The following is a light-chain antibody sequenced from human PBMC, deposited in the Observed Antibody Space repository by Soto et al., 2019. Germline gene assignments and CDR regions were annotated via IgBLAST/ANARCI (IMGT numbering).Light chain of an antibody. Sequence: QSVLTQPPSASGTPGQRVPISCSGSSSNIGTNTVNWYQQLPGTAPKLLIYSNDQRPSGVPDRFSGSKSGTSASLAISGLQSEDEADYYCQSYDSSLSGVLFGGGTKLTVL. CDR3: QSYDSSLSGVL. V-gene: IGLV1-44*01. J-gene: IGLJ2*01. CDR1: SSNIGTNT. CDR2: SND.